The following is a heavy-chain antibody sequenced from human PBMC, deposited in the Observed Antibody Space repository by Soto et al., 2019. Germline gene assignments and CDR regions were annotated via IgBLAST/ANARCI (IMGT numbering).Heavy chain of an antibody. J-gene: IGHJ4*02. CDR3: ASDYGSNWRL. V-gene: IGHV1-3*01. D-gene: IGHD6-19*01. Sequence: QAHLVQSGTEVKMPGDSVQVSCKASGFVSTNHNFHWVRQAPGQSLEWMGRINAGNGNTQYSQNFQVRVTFTSDPSASTAFMELTNLRFEDMAMYYCASDYGSNWRLWGQGTLVSVSS. CDR1: GFVSTNHN. CDR2: INAGNGNT.